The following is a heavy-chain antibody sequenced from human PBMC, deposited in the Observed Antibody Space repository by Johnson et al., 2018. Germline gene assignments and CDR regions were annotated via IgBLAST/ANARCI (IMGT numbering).Heavy chain of an antibody. Sequence: EVQLLESGGELVQRGGSRRLSCTASGFTFDDYAMHWVRQAPGKGLEWVSGISWNSGYTSYVDSVKGRFTISRDTAKNSLFLQMNSLRPEETALYYCAKDIFKTFNAFDIWGQGTMVTVSS. V-gene: IGHV3-9*01. D-gene: IGHD3-16*01. CDR1: GFTFDDYA. CDR2: ISWNSGYT. J-gene: IGHJ3*02. CDR3: AKDIFKTFNAFDI.